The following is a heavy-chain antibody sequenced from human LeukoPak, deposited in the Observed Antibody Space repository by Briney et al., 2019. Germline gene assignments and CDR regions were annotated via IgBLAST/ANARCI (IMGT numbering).Heavy chain of an antibody. D-gene: IGHD6-19*01. CDR3: ARVPRGETSSGWSGDAFDI. V-gene: IGHV4-61*01. J-gene: IGHJ3*02. Sequence: PSETLSLTCTVSGGSISSSSYYWSWIRQPPGKGLEWIGYIYYSGSTNYNPSLKSRVTISVDTSKNQFSLKLSSVTAADTAVYYCARVPRGETSSGWSGDAFDIWGQGTMVTVSS. CDR1: GGSISSSSYY. CDR2: IYYSGST.